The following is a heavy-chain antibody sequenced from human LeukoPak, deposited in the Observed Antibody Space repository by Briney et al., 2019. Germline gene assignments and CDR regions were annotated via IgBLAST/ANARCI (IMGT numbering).Heavy chain of an antibody. J-gene: IGHJ4*02. CDR3: AKDWEGEVCGACYWGSIDH. V-gene: IGHV3-23*01. Sequence: PGGSLRLSCAASGFTFSRYGMSWVRQAPGKGLEWVSTISGSDGRTYSADAVKGRFTISRDDSKNTLYLQMDSLRAEDTAVYYCAKDWEGEVCGACYWGSIDHWGQGILVTVSS. CDR2: ISGSDGRT. CDR1: GFTFSRYG. D-gene: IGHD2-21*02.